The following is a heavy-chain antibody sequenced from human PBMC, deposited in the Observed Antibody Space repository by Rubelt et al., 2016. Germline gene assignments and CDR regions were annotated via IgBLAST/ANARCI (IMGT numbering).Heavy chain of an antibody. CDR2: IKQDGSKK. J-gene: IGHJ3*02. CDR1: GFTFSSYW. D-gene: IGHD4-11*01. Sequence: EVQLVQSGGGLVQPGGSLRLSCAASGFTFSSYWMSWVRQAPGKGLEWVANIKQDGSKKDYMDSVKGRFTISRDNAKNSLYLQMNSLRVEDTAVVYCAREGDYNAFDIWGQGTIVTVSS. V-gene: IGHV3-7*01. CDR3: AREGDYNAFDI.